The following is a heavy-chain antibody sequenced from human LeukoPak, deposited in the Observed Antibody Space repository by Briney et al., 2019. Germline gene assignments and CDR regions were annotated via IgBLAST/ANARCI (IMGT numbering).Heavy chain of an antibody. V-gene: IGHV3-74*01. Sequence: GGSLRLSCAASGFTFRSYWMHWVRQAPGKGLVWVSRIKSDGSSTTYADSVKVRFTISRDNAKNTLYLQMNSLRGEDTGVYYCARDAAGLDYWGQGTLVTVSS. CDR2: IKSDGSST. D-gene: IGHD1-14*01. J-gene: IGHJ4*02. CDR3: ARDAAGLDY. CDR1: GFTFRSYW.